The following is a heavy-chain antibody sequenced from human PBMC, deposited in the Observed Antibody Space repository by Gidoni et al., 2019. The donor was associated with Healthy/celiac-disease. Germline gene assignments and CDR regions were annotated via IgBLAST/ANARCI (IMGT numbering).Heavy chain of an antibody. CDR2: MIPIFGTA. V-gene: IGHV1-69*01. J-gene: IGHJ4*02. CDR1: AGTCSSYA. CDR3: ARDSRLGIVGD. Sequence: QVQLVQSGAEVKSRGSSVKVSCQAAAGTCSSYAISWVRQSPGQVLEWRGGMIPIFGTANYAQKFKGRFTITADESTSTAYMELSSLRSEDTAVYYCARDSRLGIVGDWGQGTLVTVSS. D-gene: IGHD1-26*01.